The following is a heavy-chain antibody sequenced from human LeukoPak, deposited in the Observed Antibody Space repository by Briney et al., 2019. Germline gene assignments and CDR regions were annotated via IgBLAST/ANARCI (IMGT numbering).Heavy chain of an antibody. J-gene: IGHJ4*02. V-gene: IGHV3-30*18. CDR1: GFTFSTYG. CDR2: ISYDGSNE. CDR3: AKDHCFHCGFDY. D-gene: IGHD2-21*01. Sequence: GGSLRLSCAASGFTFSTYGMHWVRQAPGKGLEWVAVISYDGSNEYYADSVKGRFSISRDNSENTLSLQMNSLRAEDTAVYYCAKDHCFHCGFDYWGQGTLVTVSS.